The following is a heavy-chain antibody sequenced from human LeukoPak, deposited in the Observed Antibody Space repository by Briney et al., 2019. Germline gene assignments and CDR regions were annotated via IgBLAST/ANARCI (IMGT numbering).Heavy chain of an antibody. CDR1: GGSISSGGYY. V-gene: IGHV4-31*03. CDR3: ARDVPYYYDSSGYSPRLKYYFDY. Sequence: PSQTLSLTCTVSGGSISSGGYYWSWIRQHPGKGLECIGYIYYRGSTYYNPSLKSRVTISVDTSKNQFSLKLSSVTAADTAVYYCARDVPYYYDSSGYSPRLKYYFDYWGQGTLVTVSS. J-gene: IGHJ4*02. D-gene: IGHD3-22*01. CDR2: IYYRGST.